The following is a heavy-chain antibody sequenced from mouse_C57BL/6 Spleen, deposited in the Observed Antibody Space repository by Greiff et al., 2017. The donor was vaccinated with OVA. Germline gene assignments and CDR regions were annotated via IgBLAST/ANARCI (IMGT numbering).Heavy chain of an antibody. CDR2: ILPGSGST. J-gene: IGHJ1*03. CDR3: ARGDLGTVVGARYFDV. CDR1: GYTFTGYW. D-gene: IGHD1-1*01. Sequence: VQLQQSGAELMKPGASVKLSCKATGYTFTGYWIEWVKQRPGHGLEWIGEILPGSGSTNYNEKFKGKATFTADTSSNTAYMQLSSLTTEDSAIYYCARGDLGTVVGARYFDVWGTGTTVTVSS. V-gene: IGHV1-9*01.